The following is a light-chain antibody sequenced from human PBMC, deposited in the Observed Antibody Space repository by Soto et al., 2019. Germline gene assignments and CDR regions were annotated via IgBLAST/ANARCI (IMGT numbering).Light chain of an antibody. CDR1: QSVSSY. CDR3: QQRSNWPLT. J-gene: IGKJ4*01. Sequence: IVLTQSPATLSLSPGERATLSCRASQSVSSYLAWYQQKPGQAPRLLIDDASHRATGIHAMCSGRWSGTDVTLTISSLETEELAVYSGQQRSNWPLTFGGGTKVDIK. CDR2: DAS. V-gene: IGKV3-11*01.